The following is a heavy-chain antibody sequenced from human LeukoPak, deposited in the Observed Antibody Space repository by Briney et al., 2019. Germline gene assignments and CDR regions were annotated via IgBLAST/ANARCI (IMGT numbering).Heavy chain of an antibody. J-gene: IGHJ4*02. CDR2: FFYGGTT. V-gene: IGHV4-39*01. D-gene: IGHD2-2*01. Sequence: TPSETLSLTCTVSGGSISSTTYYWGWIRQPPGKGLEWIGSFFYGGTTYYSPSLKSRITMSADTSNNQFSLKLLSVTAADTAVYYCASGTSTYYELYYWGQGTLVTASS. CDR1: GGSISSTTYY. CDR3: ASGTSTYYELYY.